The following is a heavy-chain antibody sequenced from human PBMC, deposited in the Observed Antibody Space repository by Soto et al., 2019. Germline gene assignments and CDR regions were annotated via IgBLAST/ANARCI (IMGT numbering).Heavy chain of an antibody. Sequence: QVQLQQWGAGLLKPSETLSLTCAVYGGSFSGYYWSWIRQPPGKGLEWIGEINHSGSTNYNPSLKRRVTISVDTSKNQFSLKLSSVTAADTAVYYCATISQGLLWFGELSDLGGWGMDVWGQGTTVTVSS. CDR1: GGSFSGYY. CDR2: INHSGST. D-gene: IGHD3-10*01. V-gene: IGHV4-34*01. CDR3: ATISQGLLWFGELSDLGGWGMDV. J-gene: IGHJ6*02.